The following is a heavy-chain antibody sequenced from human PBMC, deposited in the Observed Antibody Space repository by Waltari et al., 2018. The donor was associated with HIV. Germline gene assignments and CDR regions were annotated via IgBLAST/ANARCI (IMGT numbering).Heavy chain of an antibody. Sequence: QVQLVQSGAQVKKPGASVKVSCKASGYPFTTYGITWVRQAPGQGLEWLGWIGTYHGNADFAPKTQVRIHLTIDTSTSTAYMGRTSLRSDDTAGYYCARAHCAVTSCGSIDYWGQGTLVTVSS. CDR1: GYPFTTYG. V-gene: IGHV1-18*01. CDR3: ARAHCAVTSCGSIDY. D-gene: IGHD4-17*01. J-gene: IGHJ4*02. CDR2: IGTYHGNA.